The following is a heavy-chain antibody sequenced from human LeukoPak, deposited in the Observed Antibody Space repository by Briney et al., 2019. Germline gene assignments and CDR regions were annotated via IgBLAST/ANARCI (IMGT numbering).Heavy chain of an antibody. CDR3: AREWVIGPKSAFDI. J-gene: IGHJ3*02. CDR2: IKEHDYGTEI. CDR1: GSNFREYW. V-gene: IGHV3-7*01. D-gene: IGHD3-16*02. Sequence: PGGSLRLSCAPSGSNFREYWITGGCLAPGKGLEWVANIKEHDYGTEINYVDSVKGRFTISRDNAANSLYLQMNSLTAEDTAVYYCAREWVIGPKSAFDIWGQGTMVTVSS.